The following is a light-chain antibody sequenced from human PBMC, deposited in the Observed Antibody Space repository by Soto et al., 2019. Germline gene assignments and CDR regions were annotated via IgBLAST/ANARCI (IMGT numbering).Light chain of an antibody. CDR3: CSYAGSVV. V-gene: IGLV2-23*01. J-gene: IGLJ2*01. CDR1: SSDVGSYNL. Sequence: QSVLTQPASVSGSPGQSITISCTGTSSDVGSYNLVSWYQQHPGKAPKLMIYEGSKRPSGVSNRFSGSKSGNTASLTISGLXAEDEADYYCCSYAGSVVFGGGTKLTVL. CDR2: EGS.